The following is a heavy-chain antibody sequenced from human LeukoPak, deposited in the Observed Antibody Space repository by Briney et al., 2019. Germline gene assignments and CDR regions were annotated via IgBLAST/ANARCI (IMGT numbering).Heavy chain of an antibody. V-gene: IGHV1-2*04. D-gene: IGHD1/OR15-1a*01. CDR3: ARDANSALTLDY. J-gene: IGHJ4*02. CDR2: INPNSGGT. CDR1: GYTFTGFY. Sequence: GASVKVSCKASGYTFTGFYMHWVRQAPGQGLEWIGWINPNSGGTKYAPKFQDWVTTTTDTSIATAYLDLSRLSFDDTAVYYCARDANSALTLDYWGQGTLVTVSS.